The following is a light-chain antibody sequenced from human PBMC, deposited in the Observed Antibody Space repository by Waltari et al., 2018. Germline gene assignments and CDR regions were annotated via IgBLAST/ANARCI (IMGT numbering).Light chain of an antibody. J-gene: IGLJ3*02. CDR1: SGPGTSTSY. V-gene: IGLV8-61*01. CDR3: SMYMGSGVWV. Sequence: QTVVTQEPSLSLSPGGTVTLTWALSSGPGTSTSYPTGYQQTPGQPPRQLVYKGISRSSGVPDRFSGSILGNTAALTITGAQADDESDYYCSMYMGSGVWVFGGGTKLTVL. CDR2: KGI.